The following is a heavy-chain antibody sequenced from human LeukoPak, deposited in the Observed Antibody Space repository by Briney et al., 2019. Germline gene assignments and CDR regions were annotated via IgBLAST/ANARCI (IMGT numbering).Heavy chain of an antibody. CDR2: INHSGSA. Sequence: PSETLSLTCAVYGGSFSGYYWSWIRQPPGKGLEWIGEINHSGSANYNPSLESRVTISVDTSKNQFSLKLSSVTAADTAVYYCARAAGIAVAGGMNDWFDPWGQGTLVTVSS. CDR1: GGSFSGYY. V-gene: IGHV4-34*01. D-gene: IGHD6-19*01. CDR3: ARAAGIAVAGGMNDWFDP. J-gene: IGHJ5*02.